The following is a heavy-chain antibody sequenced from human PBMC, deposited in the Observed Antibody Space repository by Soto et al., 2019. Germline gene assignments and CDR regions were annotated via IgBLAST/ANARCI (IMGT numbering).Heavy chain of an antibody. Sequence: SVKVSCKASGGTFSSYAISWVRQAPGQGLEWMGGIIPIFGTANYAQKFQGRVTITADESTSTAYMELSSLRSEDTAVHYCARDQAGDTAMAGLYYYDGMDGWAQGTTGTVSS. V-gene: IGHV1-69*13. CDR3: ARDQAGDTAMAGLYYYDGMDG. CDR1: GGTFSSYA. D-gene: IGHD5-18*01. J-gene: IGHJ6*02. CDR2: IIPIFGTA.